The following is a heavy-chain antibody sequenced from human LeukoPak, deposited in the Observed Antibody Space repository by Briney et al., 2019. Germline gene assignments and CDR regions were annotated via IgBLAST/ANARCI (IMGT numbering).Heavy chain of an antibody. Sequence: GGSLRLSCAASGFTFSSYAMSWVRQAPGKGLEWVSAISGSGGSTYYAGSVKGRFTISRDNSKNTLYLQMNSLRAEDTAVYYCAKCEWEPLSDYYYYMDVWGKGTTVTVSS. CDR2: ISGSGGST. J-gene: IGHJ6*03. D-gene: IGHD1-26*01. CDR3: AKCEWEPLSDYYYYMDV. CDR1: GFTFSSYA. V-gene: IGHV3-23*01.